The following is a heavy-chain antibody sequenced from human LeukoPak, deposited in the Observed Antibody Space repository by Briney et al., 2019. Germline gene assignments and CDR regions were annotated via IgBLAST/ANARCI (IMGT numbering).Heavy chain of an antibody. V-gene: IGHV3-23*01. J-gene: IGHJ4*02. CDR2: ISGSGGST. D-gene: IGHD3-10*01. CDR1: GFTFSSYA. CDR3: AKGGSYGYLYY. Sequence: GGSLRLSCAASGFTFSSYAMSWVRQALGKGLEWVSAISGSGGSTYYADSVKGRFTISRDNSKNTLYLQMNSLRAEDTAVYYCAKGGSYGYLYYWGQGTLVTVSS.